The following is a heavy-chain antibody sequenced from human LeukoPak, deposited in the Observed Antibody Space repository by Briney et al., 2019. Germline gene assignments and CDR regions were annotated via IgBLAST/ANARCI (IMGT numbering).Heavy chain of an antibody. D-gene: IGHD3-22*01. CDR3: ARGSPYYYDSSGYYSDY. J-gene: IGHJ4*02. V-gene: IGHV4-34*01. CDR2: INHSGST. Sequence: PSETLSLTYAVYGGSFRGYYWSWIRQPPGKGLKWIGEINHSGSTNYNPSLKSRVTISVDTSKNQFSLKLSSVTAADTAVYYCARGSPYYYDSSGYYSDYWGQVTLVTVSS. CDR1: GGSFRGYY.